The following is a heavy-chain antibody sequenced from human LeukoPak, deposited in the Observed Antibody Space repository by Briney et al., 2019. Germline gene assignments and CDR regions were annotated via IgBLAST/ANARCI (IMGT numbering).Heavy chain of an antibody. Sequence: SETLSLTCSVSGGSTSSSDYWWGCIRQPPGKGLEWIGSVYYSGTTHYNPSLKSRVTISIDTSKNQFSLKLTSLTAADTALYYCARQVGTGRWSFDYWGQGSLVTVSS. V-gene: IGHV4-39*01. D-gene: IGHD4-23*01. CDR1: GGSTSSSDYW. CDR2: VYYSGTT. CDR3: ARQVGTGRWSFDY. J-gene: IGHJ4*02.